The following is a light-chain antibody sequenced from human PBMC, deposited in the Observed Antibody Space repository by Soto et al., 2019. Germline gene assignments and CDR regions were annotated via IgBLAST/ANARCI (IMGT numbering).Light chain of an antibody. V-gene: IGKV3-20*01. Sequence: EIVLTQSPGTLSLSPGERATLSCRASQSVSNNYLAWFQQKPGQAPRVLIYGVSIRATGIPDRFSGSGSGIDFTLTISRLEPEDFAVYYCQQYDRSPFTFGPGTKVDIK. CDR2: GVS. J-gene: IGKJ3*01. CDR3: QQYDRSPFT. CDR1: QSVSNNY.